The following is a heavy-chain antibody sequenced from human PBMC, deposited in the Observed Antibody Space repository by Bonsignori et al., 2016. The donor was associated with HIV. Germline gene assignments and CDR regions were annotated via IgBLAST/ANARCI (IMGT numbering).Heavy chain of an antibody. J-gene: IGHJ4*02. V-gene: IGHV3-11*01. CDR2: VSNSGSTI. Sequence: WIRQPPGKGLEWLAYVSNSGSTIYYADSVRGRFAISRDNAKNSLYLQMNSLRPEDTAVYFCARDRGGFDYWGQGALVTVSS. D-gene: IGHD3-16*01. CDR3: ARDRGGFDY.